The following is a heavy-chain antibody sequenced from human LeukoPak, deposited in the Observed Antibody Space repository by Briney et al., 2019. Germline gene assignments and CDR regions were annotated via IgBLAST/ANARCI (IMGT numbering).Heavy chain of an antibody. J-gene: IGHJ4*02. V-gene: IGHV4-61*02. CDR3: ARGLPGYSSSWYLTFDY. CDR1: GGSISSGSYY. D-gene: IGHD6-13*01. Sequence: PSETLSLTCTVSGGSISSGSYYWSWIRQPAGKGLEWIGRIYTSGSTNYNPSLKSRVTISVDTSKNQFSLKLSSVTAADTAVYYCARGLPGYSSSWYLTFDYWGQGTLVTVSS. CDR2: IYTSGST.